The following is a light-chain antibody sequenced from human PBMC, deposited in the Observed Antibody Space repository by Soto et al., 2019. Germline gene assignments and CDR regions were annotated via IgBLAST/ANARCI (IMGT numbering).Light chain of an antibody. Sequence: EIVLTQSPGTLSLSPGERATLSCRASQSVSSSYLAWYQQKPGQAPGLLIYGASSRATGIPDRFSGSGSGTDFALTISRLEPEDFAVYYCHQYDSSPRTFGQGTKVDIK. V-gene: IGKV3-20*01. CDR3: HQYDSSPRT. CDR2: GAS. J-gene: IGKJ1*01. CDR1: QSVSSSY.